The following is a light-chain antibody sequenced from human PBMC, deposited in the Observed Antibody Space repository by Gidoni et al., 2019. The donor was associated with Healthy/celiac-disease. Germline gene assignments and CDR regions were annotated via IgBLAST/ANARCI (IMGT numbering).Light chain of an antibody. Sequence: QSVLTQPPSASGTPGQRVTISSSGSSSNIGSNYVYWYQQLPGTAPKLLIYRNNQRPSGVPDRFSGSKSGTSASLAISGLRSEDEADYYGAAWDDSLSGWVFGGGTKLTVL. V-gene: IGLV1-47*01. J-gene: IGLJ3*02. CDR3: AAWDDSLSGWV. CDR1: SSNIGSNY. CDR2: RNN.